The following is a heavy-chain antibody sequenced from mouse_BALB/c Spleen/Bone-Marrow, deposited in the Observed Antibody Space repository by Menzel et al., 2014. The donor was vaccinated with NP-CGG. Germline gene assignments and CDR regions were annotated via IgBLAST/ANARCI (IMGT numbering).Heavy chain of an antibody. D-gene: IGHD2-3*01. CDR1: GYTFTSYW. CDR3: ARWLLPFDY. CDR2: IYPGDGDT. V-gene: IGHV1-87*01. J-gene: IGHJ2*01. Sequence: VQLQQSGAELARPGASVKLFCKASGYTFTSYWMQWVKQRPGQGLEWIGAIYPGDGDTRYTQKFKGKATLTADKSSSTAYMQLSSLASEDSAVYYCARWLLPFDYWGQGTTLTVSS.